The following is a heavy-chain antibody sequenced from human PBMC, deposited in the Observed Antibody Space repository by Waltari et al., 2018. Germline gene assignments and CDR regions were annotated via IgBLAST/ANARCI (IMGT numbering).Heavy chain of an antibody. J-gene: IGHJ2*01. CDR3: AREAPGYFDL. Sequence: EVQLEESGGGLIQPGGSLRLSCAASGFTVSSNYMSWVRQAPGKGLEGVSVSYSGGSIYYADSVKGRFTISRGNSKNTVYLQMNSLRVEDTAVYYCAREAPGYFDLWGRGTLVTVSS. CDR2: SYSGGSI. V-gene: IGHV3-53*01. CDR1: GFTVSSNY.